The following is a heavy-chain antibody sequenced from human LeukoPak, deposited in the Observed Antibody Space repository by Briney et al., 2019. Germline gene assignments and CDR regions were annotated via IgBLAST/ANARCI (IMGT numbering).Heavy chain of an antibody. V-gene: IGHV3-7*01. CDR3: ARESRSGTSY. CDR1: GFTFSNYW. Sequence: GGSLRLSCAASGFTFSNYWMSWVRQAPGKGLEWVANIRQDGSEKQYVDSVEGRFTNSRDNAKNSLYLQMSRLRAVDMAVFFCARESRSGTSYWGQGTLVTVSS. CDR2: IRQDGSEK. J-gene: IGHJ4*02. D-gene: IGHD3-10*01.